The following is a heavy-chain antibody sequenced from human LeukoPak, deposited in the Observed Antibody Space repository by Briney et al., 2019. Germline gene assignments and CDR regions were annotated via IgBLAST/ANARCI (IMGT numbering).Heavy chain of an antibody. CDR1: GGSISSGSYY. CDR3: ARGLSSSWYTVAGWFDP. CDR2: IYYSGST. J-gene: IGHJ5*02. D-gene: IGHD6-13*01. Sequence: PSETLSLTCTVSGGSISSGSYYWSWIRQPPGKGLEWIGYIYYSGSTNYNPSLKSRVTISVDTSKNQFSLKLSSVTAADTAVYYCARGLSSSWYTVAGWFDPWGQGTLVTVSS. V-gene: IGHV4-61*01.